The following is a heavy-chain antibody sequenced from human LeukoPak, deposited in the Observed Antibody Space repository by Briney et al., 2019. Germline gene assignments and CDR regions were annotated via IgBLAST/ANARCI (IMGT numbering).Heavy chain of an antibody. CDR3: ARGGATVTPTWAYNWFDP. J-gene: IGHJ5*02. CDR1: GYTFTSYD. Sequence: GASVKVSCKASGYTFTSYDINWVRQATGQGLEWMGWMNPNSGNTGYAQKFQGRVTMTRNTSISTAYMELSSLRSEDTAVYYCARGGATVTPTWAYNWFDPWGQGTLVTVSS. V-gene: IGHV1-8*01. CDR2: MNPNSGNT. D-gene: IGHD4-17*01.